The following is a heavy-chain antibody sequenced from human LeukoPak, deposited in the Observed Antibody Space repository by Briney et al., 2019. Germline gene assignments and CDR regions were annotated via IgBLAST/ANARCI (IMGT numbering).Heavy chain of an antibody. Sequence: ASVTVSCKASGYNFTTYGITWVRQAPGQGLEWMGWISTYNGNTHYAQKLQGRVTMITDTSTSTAYMELRSLRSDDTAVYYCARDRPRSWAKIDYWGQGTLVTVSS. CDR2: ISTYNGNT. CDR3: ARDRPRSWAKIDY. V-gene: IGHV1-18*01. J-gene: IGHJ4*02. CDR1: GYNFTTYG.